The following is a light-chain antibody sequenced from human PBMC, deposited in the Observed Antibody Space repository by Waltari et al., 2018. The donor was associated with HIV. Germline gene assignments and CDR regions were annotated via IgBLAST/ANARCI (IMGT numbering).Light chain of an antibody. V-gene: IGLV1-44*01. CDR2: SNN. Sequence: QSVLTQPPSASGTPGQRVTISCSGSSSHIGSNPVNWYQHLPGTAPKLLIYSNNQRPSGGPDRFAGCKSGTSASLAISGLQSEVEADYDCAAWDDSLNGVVFGGGTKLTVL. CDR3: AAWDDSLNGVV. J-gene: IGLJ2*01. CDR1: SSHIGSNP.